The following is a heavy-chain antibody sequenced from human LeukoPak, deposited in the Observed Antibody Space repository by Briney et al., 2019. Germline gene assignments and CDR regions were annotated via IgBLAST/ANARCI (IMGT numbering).Heavy chain of an antibody. Sequence: NSSETLSLTCAVYGGSFSGYYWSWIRQPPGKGLEWIGEINHSGSTNYNPSLKSRVTISVDTSKNRFSLKLSSVTAADTAVYYCARGYCSGGSCYYGYWGQGTLVTVSS. CDR1: GGSFSGYY. V-gene: IGHV4-34*01. J-gene: IGHJ4*02. CDR3: ARGYCSGGSCYYGY. CDR2: INHSGST. D-gene: IGHD2-15*01.